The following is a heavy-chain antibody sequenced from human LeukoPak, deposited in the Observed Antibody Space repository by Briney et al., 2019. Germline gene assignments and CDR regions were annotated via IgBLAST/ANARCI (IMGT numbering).Heavy chain of an antibody. CDR2: ISSNGGST. J-gene: IGHJ4*02. Sequence: SGGSLRLSCAASGFTFSSYAMHWVRQAPGKGLEYVSAISSNGGSTYYANSVKGRFTISRDNSKNTLYLRMGSLRAEDMAVYYCARVTGPRDYWGQGTLVTVSS. CDR1: GFTFSSYA. V-gene: IGHV3-64*01. CDR3: ARVTGPRDY.